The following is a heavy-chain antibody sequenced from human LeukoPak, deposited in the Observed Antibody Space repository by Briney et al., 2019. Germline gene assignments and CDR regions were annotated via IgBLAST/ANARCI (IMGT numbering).Heavy chain of an antibody. CDR3: ARAGSYCSSTSCYYYYYYYYMDV. Sequence: AASVKVSSTASGYTFTGYYMHGVRQAPGQGLERMGWINPNSGGTNYTQKFQGRVTMTRDTSISTAYMELSRLRSADTAVYYCARAGSYCSSTSCYYYYYYYYMDVWGKGTTVTVSS. CDR1: GYTFTGYY. CDR2: INPNSGGT. J-gene: IGHJ6*03. D-gene: IGHD2-2*01. V-gene: IGHV1-2*02.